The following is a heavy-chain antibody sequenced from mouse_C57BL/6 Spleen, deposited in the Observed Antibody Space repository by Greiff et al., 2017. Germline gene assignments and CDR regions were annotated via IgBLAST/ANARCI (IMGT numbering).Heavy chain of an antibody. J-gene: IGHJ4*01. CDR1: GFSLTSYG. CDR3: ARIGGFYGNDEGYYAMDY. Sequence: QVQLQQSGPGLVQPAQSLSISCTASGFSLTSYGVHWVRQSPGKGLEWLGVIWSGGSTDYNAAFISTLSISKDNYKSQVFFKMNSLQADDTAIYYCARIGGFYGNDEGYYAMDYWGQGTSVTVSS. D-gene: IGHD2-2*01. CDR2: IWSGGST. V-gene: IGHV2-2*01.